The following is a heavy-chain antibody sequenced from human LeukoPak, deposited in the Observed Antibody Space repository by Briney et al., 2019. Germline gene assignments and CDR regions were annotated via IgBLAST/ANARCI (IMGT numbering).Heavy chain of an antibody. CDR1: GFTVSSNY. J-gene: IGHJ4*02. Sequence: GGSLRLSCAASGFTVSSNYMSWVRQAPGKGLEWVSAISGSGGSTYYADSVKGRFTISRDNSKNTLYLQMNSLRAEDTAVYYCAKVIKSGYVGYWGQGTLVTVSS. CDR3: AKVIKSGYVGY. V-gene: IGHV3-23*01. CDR2: ISGSGGST. D-gene: IGHD5-12*01.